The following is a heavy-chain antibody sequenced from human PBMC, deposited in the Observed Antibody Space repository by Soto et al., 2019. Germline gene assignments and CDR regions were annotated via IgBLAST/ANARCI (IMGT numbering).Heavy chain of an antibody. Sequence: EVQLLGSGGGLVQPGGSLRLACAASGFSFSSYALRWVRQAPGKGLEWVSSIGSGGDTYYADSVKGRFAISRDNSKNTLYLQMNSLRAEDTAVYYCAKGKGGAGTDSWGQGTLVTVTS. CDR1: GFSFSSYA. D-gene: IGHD6-13*01. CDR3: AKGKGGAGTDS. J-gene: IGHJ4*02. CDR2: IGSGGDT. V-gene: IGHV3-23*01.